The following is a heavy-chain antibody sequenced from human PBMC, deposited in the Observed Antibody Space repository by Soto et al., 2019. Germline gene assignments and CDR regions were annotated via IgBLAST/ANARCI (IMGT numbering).Heavy chain of an antibody. CDR3: ARRYDFWGAMDV. Sequence: QVQLVQSGAEEKKPGASVKVSCKASGYTFTNYAMHWVRQAPGQRLEWMGCINAGNGYTKYSQKFPGRVTITRHTSASIADRAQSSLRFADNSMYYCARRYDFWGAMDVWGEGTTVTVSS. CDR2: INAGNGYT. CDR1: GYTFTNYA. J-gene: IGHJ6*03. V-gene: IGHV1-3*05. D-gene: IGHD3-3*01.